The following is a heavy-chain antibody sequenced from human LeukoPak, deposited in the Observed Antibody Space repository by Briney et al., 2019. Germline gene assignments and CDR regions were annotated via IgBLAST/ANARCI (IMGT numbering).Heavy chain of an antibody. D-gene: IGHD2-2*01. CDR2: ITHRGTT. CDR3: AILGYCSSASCYAIPI. CDR1: GGSFSSYY. J-gene: IGHJ4*02. V-gene: IGHV4-34*01. Sequence: PSETLSLTCAVYGGSFSSYYWTWVRQPPGKGLEWIGEITHRGTTHYNPSLKSRVTISVDTQFALKLTSVTAADTAEYYCAILGYCSSASCYAIPIWGQGSLVTVSS.